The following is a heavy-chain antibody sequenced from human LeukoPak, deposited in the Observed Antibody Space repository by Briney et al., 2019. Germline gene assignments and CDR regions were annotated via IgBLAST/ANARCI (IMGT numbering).Heavy chain of an antibody. CDR1: GGSISSSSYY. CDR3: ASDSSGYYDPYAFDI. D-gene: IGHD3-22*01. J-gene: IGHJ3*02. CDR2: IYYSGST. Sequence: SETLSLTCTVSGGSISSSSYYWGWIRQPPGKGLEWIGSIYYSGSTYYNPSLKSRVTISVDTSKNQFSLKLSSVTAADTAMYYCASDSSGYYDPYAFDIWGQGTMVTVSS. V-gene: IGHV4-39*01.